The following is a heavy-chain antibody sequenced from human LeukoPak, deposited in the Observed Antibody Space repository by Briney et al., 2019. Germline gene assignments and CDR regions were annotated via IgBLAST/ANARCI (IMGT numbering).Heavy chain of an antibody. D-gene: IGHD6-6*01. CDR2: ISASGDAT. V-gene: IGHV3-23*01. CDR1: GFIFSNYA. J-gene: IGHJ4*02. CDR3: ASPPDSSSGNYIDY. Sequence: PGGSLRLSCAASGFIFSNYAMDWVRQAPVKGLEWVSVISASGDATYYADSVKGRFTISRDNSKNTLYLQMNSLRAEDTAVYYCASPPDSSSGNYIDYWGQGTLVTVSS.